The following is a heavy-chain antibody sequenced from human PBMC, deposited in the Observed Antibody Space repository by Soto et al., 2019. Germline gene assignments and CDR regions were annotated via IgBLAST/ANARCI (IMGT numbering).Heavy chain of an antibody. CDR1: GYTLTELS. V-gene: IGHV1-24*01. J-gene: IGHJ4*02. CDR3: ATYGKEDDFWSGYYQN. Sequence: ASVKVSCKVSGYTLTELSMHWVRQAPGKGLEWMGGFDPEDGETIYAQKFQGRVTMTEDTSTDTAYMELSSLRSEDTAVYYCATYGKEDDFWSGYYQNWGQGTLVTVSS. D-gene: IGHD3-3*01. CDR2: FDPEDGET.